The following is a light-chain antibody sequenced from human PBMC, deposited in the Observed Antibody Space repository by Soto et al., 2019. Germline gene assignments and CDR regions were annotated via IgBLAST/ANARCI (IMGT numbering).Light chain of an antibody. V-gene: IGKV3-15*01. Sequence: EVVMTQSPATLSVSPGERATLSCRASQSVRSNLAWYQHKFGQAPRLLIYDASTRATGIPARFSGSGSGTEFTLTISSLQSEDFAVYYCQQYNDWPMYTFGQGTKLEI. J-gene: IGKJ2*01. CDR1: QSVRSN. CDR3: QQYNDWPMYT. CDR2: DAS.